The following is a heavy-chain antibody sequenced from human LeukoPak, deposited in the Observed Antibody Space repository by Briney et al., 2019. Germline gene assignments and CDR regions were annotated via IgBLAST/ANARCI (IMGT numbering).Heavy chain of an antibody. J-gene: IGHJ4*02. V-gene: IGHV3-33*01. CDR3: ARVSPEIVVVTGTGAPDY. CDR1: GFTFSSYG. CDR2: IWYDGSKK. D-gene: IGHD2-21*02. Sequence: SGGSLRLSCAASGFTFSSYGMHWVRKAPGKGLEWVAVIWYDGSKKYYAGSVKGRFTISRDNSKNTVYLQMNSLRAEDTAVYYCARVSPEIVVVTGTGAPDYRGQGTLVTVSS.